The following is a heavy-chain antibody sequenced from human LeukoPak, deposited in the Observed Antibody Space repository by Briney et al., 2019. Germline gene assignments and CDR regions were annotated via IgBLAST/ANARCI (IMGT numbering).Heavy chain of an antibody. J-gene: IGHJ4*02. CDR1: GGSFSGYY. V-gene: IGHV4-34*01. D-gene: IGHD3-22*01. CDR3: ARRYYYDSSGLPLDY. CDR2: INHSGST. Sequence: SETLSLTCAVYGGSFSGYYWSWIRQPPGKGLEWIGEINHSGSTNHNPSLKSRVTISVDTSKNQFSLKLSSVTAADTAVYYCARRYYYDSSGLPLDYWGQGTLVTVSS.